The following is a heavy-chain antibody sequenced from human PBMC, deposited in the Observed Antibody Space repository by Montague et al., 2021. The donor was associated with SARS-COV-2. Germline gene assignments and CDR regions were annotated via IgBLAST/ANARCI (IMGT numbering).Heavy chain of an antibody. Sequence: TLSLTCTVSGASISTGAYYWSWIRQHPEKGLEWIGYIYYSGTIYYNPSLKSRVTISLDTSNNHSSLKLSSVTAADTAVYYCATASGSGSLGFHYWGQGTLVPVS. D-gene: IGHD3-10*01. V-gene: IGHV4-31*03. CDR2: IYYSGTI. CDR1: GASISTGAYY. J-gene: IGHJ4*02. CDR3: ATASGSGSLGFHY.